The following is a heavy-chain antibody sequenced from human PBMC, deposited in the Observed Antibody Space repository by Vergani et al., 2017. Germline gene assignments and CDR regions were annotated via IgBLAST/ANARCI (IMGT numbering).Heavy chain of an antibody. V-gene: IGHV3-11*06. CDR3: ARGPIVRATNY. CDR1: GFTFSDYY. Sequence: QVQLVESGGGLVKPGGSLRLSCAASGFTFSDYYMSWIRQAPGKGLEWVSYISSRSSYTNYADSVKCRFTISRDNAKNSLYLQMNSLRAEDTAVYYCARGPIVRATNYWGQGTLVTVSS. J-gene: IGHJ4*02. D-gene: IGHD1-26*01. CDR2: ISSRSSYT.